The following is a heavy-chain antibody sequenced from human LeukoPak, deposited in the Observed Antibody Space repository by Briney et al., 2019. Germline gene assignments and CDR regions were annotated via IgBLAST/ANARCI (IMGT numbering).Heavy chain of an antibody. CDR2: VRYDESKK. Sequence: GGSLRLSCAASGFTFSDYGMHWVRQAPGKGLEWVAFVRYDESKKSYADSVKGRFTISRDNAKNSLYLQMNSLRAEDTAVYYCARDPEGYCSSTSCSPGAFDIWGQGTMVTVSS. V-gene: IGHV3-30*02. D-gene: IGHD2-2*01. CDR1: GFTFSDYG. CDR3: ARDPEGYCSSTSCSPGAFDI. J-gene: IGHJ3*02.